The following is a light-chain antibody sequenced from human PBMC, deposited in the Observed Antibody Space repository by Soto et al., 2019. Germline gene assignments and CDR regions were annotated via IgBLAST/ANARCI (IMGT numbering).Light chain of an antibody. Sequence: QSVLTQPASVSGSPGQSITISCTGTSSDIGFSNYVSWYQQHPGKAPKLIISDVSNRPSGVSSRFSGSKSGNTASLTISGLQAEDEADYYCSSFTDIHTDVFGTGTKVTVL. CDR1: SSDIGFSNY. J-gene: IGLJ1*01. CDR3: SSFTDIHTDV. V-gene: IGLV2-14*01. CDR2: DVS.